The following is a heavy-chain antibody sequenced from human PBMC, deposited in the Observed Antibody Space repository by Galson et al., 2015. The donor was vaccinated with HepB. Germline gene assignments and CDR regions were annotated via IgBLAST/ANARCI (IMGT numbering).Heavy chain of an antibody. J-gene: IGHJ4*02. D-gene: IGHD2-21*02. CDR1: GGSISSSSYY. CDR2: IYYSGST. Sequence: ETLSLTCTVSGGSISSSSYYWGWIRQPPGKGLEWIGSIYYSGSTYYNPSLKSRVTISVDTSKNQFSLKLSSVTAADTAVYYCARQGRCGGDCYYFDYWGQGTLVTVSS. V-gene: IGHV4-39*01. CDR3: ARQGRCGGDCYYFDY.